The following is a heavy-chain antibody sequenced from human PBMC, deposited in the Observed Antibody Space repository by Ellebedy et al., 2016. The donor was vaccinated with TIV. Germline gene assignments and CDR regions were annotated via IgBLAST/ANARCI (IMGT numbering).Heavy chain of an antibody. CDR1: GFTVSSNY. CDR2: IYSGGST. D-gene: IGHD6-13*01. CDR3: ARDLSIAAAGTLAGDY. V-gene: IGHV3-53*01. Sequence: GESLKISCAASGFTVSSNYMSWVRQAPGKGLEWVSVIYSGGSTYYAASVKGRFTISRDNSKNKLYLQMNSLRAEDTDVYYCARDLSIAAAGTLAGDYWGQGTLVTVFS. J-gene: IGHJ4*02.